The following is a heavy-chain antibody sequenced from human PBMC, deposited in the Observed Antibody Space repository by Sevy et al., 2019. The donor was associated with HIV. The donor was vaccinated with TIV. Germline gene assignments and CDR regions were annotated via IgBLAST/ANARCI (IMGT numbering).Heavy chain of an antibody. CDR3: AKDGGGDIVVVPAVYYGMDV. CDR2: ISGSGGST. D-gene: IGHD2-2*01. V-gene: IGHV3-23*01. Sequence: GGSLRLSCAASGFTFSSYAMSWVRQAPGKGLEWVSDISGSGGSTYYADSVKGRFTISRDNSKNTLYLQMNSLRAEDTAVYYCAKDGGGDIVVVPAVYYGMDVWGQGTTVTVSS. J-gene: IGHJ6*02. CDR1: GFTFSSYA.